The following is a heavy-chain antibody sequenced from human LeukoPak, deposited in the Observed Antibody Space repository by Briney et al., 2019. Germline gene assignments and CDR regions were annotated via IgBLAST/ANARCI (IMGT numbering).Heavy chain of an antibody. Sequence: PSETLPLTCTVSGGSISSYYWSWIRQPPGKGLEWIGYIYYSGSTNYNPSLKSRVTISVDTSKNQFSLKLSSVTAADTAVYYCARRDSSGWYYFDYWGQGTLVTVSS. D-gene: IGHD6-19*01. CDR3: ARRDSSGWYYFDY. J-gene: IGHJ4*02. CDR1: GGSISSYY. V-gene: IGHV4-59*01. CDR2: IYYSGST.